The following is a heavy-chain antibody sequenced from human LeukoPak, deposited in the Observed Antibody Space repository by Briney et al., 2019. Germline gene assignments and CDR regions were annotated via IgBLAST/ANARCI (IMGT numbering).Heavy chain of an antibody. V-gene: IGHV5-51*01. J-gene: IGHJ6*02. CDR2: IYPGDSDT. Sequence: GESLKISCKGSGYSFTSYWIGWVRQMPGKGLEWMGIIYPGDSDTRYSPSFQGQVTISADKSISTAYLQWRSLKASDTAMYYCARLSTPRSFYYGMDVWGQGTTVTVSS. D-gene: IGHD3-16*01. CDR3: ARLSTPRSFYYGMDV. CDR1: GYSFTSYW.